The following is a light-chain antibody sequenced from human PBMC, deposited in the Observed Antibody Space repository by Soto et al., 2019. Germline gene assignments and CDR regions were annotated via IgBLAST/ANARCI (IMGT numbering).Light chain of an antibody. CDR2: DVS. J-gene: IGLJ1*01. CDR3: ASYTTSSTYV. V-gene: IGLV2-14*01. Sequence: QSVLTQPASVSGSPGQSIAISCPGTSRDVGGYSYVSWYQQQPGKAPKLVISDVSNRPSGVSDRFSGSKSGNTASLTFSGLQTEDEADYYCASYTTSSTYVFGTGTKLTVL. CDR1: SRDVGGYSY.